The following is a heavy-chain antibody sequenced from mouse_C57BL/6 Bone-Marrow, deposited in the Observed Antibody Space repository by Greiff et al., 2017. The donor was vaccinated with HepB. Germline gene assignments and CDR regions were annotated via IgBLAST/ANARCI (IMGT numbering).Heavy chain of an antibody. V-gene: IGHV14-4*01. CDR2: IDPENGDT. CDR1: GFNIKDDY. Sequence: EVQLVESGAELVRPGASVKLSCTASGFNIKDDYMHWVKQRPEQGLEWIGWIDPENGDTAYASKFQGKATITADTSSNTAYLQLSSLTSEDTAVYDCTTDYGRDYAMDYWGQGTSVTVSS. CDR3: TTDYGRDYAMDY. D-gene: IGHD1-1*01. J-gene: IGHJ4*01.